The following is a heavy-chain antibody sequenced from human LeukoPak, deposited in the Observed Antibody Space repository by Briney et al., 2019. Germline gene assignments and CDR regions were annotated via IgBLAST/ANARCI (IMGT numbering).Heavy chain of an antibody. V-gene: IGHV4-39*01. CDR3: ARSLYGDYSWYFDL. CDR2: ISYSGST. D-gene: IGHD4-17*01. Sequence: TSETLSLTCTVSGGSISSSDFNWGWIRQPPGKGLEWIGVISYSGSTYYNPSLKGRVTISVDTSKNQFSLKLSSVTAADTAVYYCARSLYGDYSWYFDLWGRGTLVTVSS. J-gene: IGHJ2*01. CDR1: GGSISSSDFN.